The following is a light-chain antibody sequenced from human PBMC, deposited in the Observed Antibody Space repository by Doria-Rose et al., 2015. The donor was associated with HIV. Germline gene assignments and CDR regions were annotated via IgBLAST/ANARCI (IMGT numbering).Light chain of an antibody. V-gene: IGLV3-1*01. CDR2: QDN. CDR3: QAWDSSTAI. CDR1: KLGDKY. J-gene: IGLJ2*01. Sequence: VVTQPPSVSVSPGQTASITCSGDKLGDKYTSWYQQKPGQSPVLVINQDNKRPSGIPERFSGSNSGNTATLTISGTQALDEADYHCQAWDSSTAIFGGGTKLTVL.